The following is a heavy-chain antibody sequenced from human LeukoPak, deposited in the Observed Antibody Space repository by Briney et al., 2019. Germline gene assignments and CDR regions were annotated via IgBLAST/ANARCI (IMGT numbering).Heavy chain of an antibody. D-gene: IGHD4-17*01. J-gene: IGHJ4*02. CDR3: ARHTRDRHYGDYDY. V-gene: IGHV4-59*08. CDR2: ISPSGYT. Sequence: SETLSLTCIVSGGSISRSYWGWLRQPPGKGLEYIGYISPSGYTNYNPSLKSRVTISVDTSKNQVSLRLTSVTAADTAVYYCARHTRDRHYGDYDYWGQGTLVTVSS. CDR1: GGSISRSY.